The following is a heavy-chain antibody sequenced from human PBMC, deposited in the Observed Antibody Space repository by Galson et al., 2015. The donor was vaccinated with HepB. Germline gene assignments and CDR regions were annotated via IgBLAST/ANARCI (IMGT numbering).Heavy chain of an antibody. V-gene: IGHV3-7*03. J-gene: IGHJ6*02. Sequence: SLRLSCAASGFTFSSYWMNGVRQAPGKGLEWVAHINQDGSSKYYADSVKGRFTISRDNAKDSVYLQLDSLRAEDTAVYYCARRISLVRGIITKPDYYYGMDVWGQGTTVTVAS. CDR3: ARRISLVRGIITKPDYYYGMDV. CDR1: GFTFSSYW. CDR2: INQDGSSK. D-gene: IGHD3-10*01.